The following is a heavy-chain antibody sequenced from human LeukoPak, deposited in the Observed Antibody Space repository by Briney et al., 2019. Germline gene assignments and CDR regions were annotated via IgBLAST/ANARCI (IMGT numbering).Heavy chain of an antibody. D-gene: IGHD2-21*02. V-gene: IGHV1-18*01. CDR1: GYTFISYD. Sequence: ASVKVSCRASGYTFISYDISWVRQAPGQGLEWMGWISAYNGDTNYAQKLQGRGTMTTDTSTSTAYMELRSLRFDDTAVYYCARFYCGGDCYHLTRGYFDYWGQGTLVTVSS. CDR2: ISAYNGDT. J-gene: IGHJ4*02. CDR3: ARFYCGGDCYHLTRGYFDY.